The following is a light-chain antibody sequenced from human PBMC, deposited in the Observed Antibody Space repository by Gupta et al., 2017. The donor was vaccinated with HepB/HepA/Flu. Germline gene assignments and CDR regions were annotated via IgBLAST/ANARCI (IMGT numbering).Light chain of an antibody. J-gene: IGKJ1*01. CDR3: QQRSNWPKT. CDR1: QRVSSY. V-gene: IGKV3-11*01. CDR2: DAS. Sequence: EIVLTQSPATLSLSPGERATLSCRASQRVSSYLAWYQQKPGQAPRLLIYDASNRATGSPARFSGSGSGTDFTLTISSLEPDDFAVYYCQQRSNWPKTFGQGTKVEIK.